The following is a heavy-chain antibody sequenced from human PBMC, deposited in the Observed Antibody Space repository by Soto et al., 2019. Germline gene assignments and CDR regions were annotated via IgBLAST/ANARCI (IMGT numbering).Heavy chain of an antibody. Sequence: SVKVSCKASGGTFSSYAISWVRQAPGQGLEWMGGIIPIFGTANYAQKFQGRVTITADESTCTAYMELSSLRSEDTAVYYCARDSKRGYSYGYYGMDVWGQGTTVTVSS. J-gene: IGHJ6*02. CDR1: GGTFSSYA. D-gene: IGHD5-18*01. CDR2: IIPIFGTA. V-gene: IGHV1-69*13. CDR3: ARDSKRGYSYGYYGMDV.